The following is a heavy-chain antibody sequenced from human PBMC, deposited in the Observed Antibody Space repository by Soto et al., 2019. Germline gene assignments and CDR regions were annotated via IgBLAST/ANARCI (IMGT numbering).Heavy chain of an antibody. Sequence: QVQLQQWGAGLLKPSETLSLTCAVYGGSFSGYYWSWIRQPPGKGLEWIGEINHSGSTNYNPFLKSRVTISVDTSKNQFSLKLSSVTAADTAVYYCARGDIVVVPAAPPGGDVWGQGTTVTVSS. CDR1: GGSFSGYY. D-gene: IGHD2-2*01. CDR3: ARGDIVVVPAAPPGGDV. CDR2: INHSGST. V-gene: IGHV4-34*01. J-gene: IGHJ6*02.